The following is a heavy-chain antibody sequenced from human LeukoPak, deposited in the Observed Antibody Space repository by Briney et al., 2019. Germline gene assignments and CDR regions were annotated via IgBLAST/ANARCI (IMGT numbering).Heavy chain of an antibody. Sequence: PSETLSLTCTVSGGSFSRNSWSWFRQPPGKGQEWIGYIYYSGSTHYNPSLKSRVTISADTSKNKFSLMQCSVTAANTPVYYCARLAKYCYAPYYFDYWGQGTLFTVSS. CDR1: GGSFSRNS. D-gene: IGHD2-2*01. J-gene: IGHJ4*02. V-gene: IGHV4-59*08. CDR3: ARLAKYCYAPYYFDY. CDR2: IYYSGST.